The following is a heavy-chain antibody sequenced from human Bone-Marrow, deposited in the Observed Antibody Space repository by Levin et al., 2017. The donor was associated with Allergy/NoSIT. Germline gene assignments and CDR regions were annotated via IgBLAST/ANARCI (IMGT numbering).Heavy chain of an antibody. V-gene: IGHV3-21*01. D-gene: IGHD5-18*01. CDR3: ARDQESGYSSFDY. Sequence: GGSLRLSCAASGFTFSSYSMNWVRQAPGKGLEWVSSISSSSSYIYYADSVKGRFTISRDNAKNSLYLQMNSLRAEDTAVYYCARDQESGYSSFDYWGQGTLVTVSS. CDR2: ISSSSSYI. CDR1: GFTFSSYS. J-gene: IGHJ4*02.